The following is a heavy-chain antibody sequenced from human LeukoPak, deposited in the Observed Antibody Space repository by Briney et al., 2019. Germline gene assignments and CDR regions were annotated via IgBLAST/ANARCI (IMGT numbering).Heavy chain of an antibody. V-gene: IGHV3-7*01. D-gene: IGHD3-10*01. CDR2: IKQDGSEK. CDR1: GFTFSSYG. Sequence: QPGGSLRLSCAASGFTFSSYGMAWVRQAPGKGLEWEANIKQDGSEKYYVDSVKGRFTISRDNAKNSLYLQMNSLRAEDTAVYYCARVRGGSGSWYYYYYMDVWGKGTTVTISS. J-gene: IGHJ6*03. CDR3: ARVRGGSGSWYYYYYMDV.